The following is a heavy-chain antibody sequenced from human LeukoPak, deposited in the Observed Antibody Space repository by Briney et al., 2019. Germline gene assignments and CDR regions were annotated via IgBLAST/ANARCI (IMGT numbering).Heavy chain of an antibody. D-gene: IGHD4-23*01. CDR2: IGYEGGHK. J-gene: IGHJ4*02. V-gene: IGHV3-30*02. CDR3: AKDLHGGYSSDY. CDR1: GFTFNNYG. Sequence: AGGSLRLSCAASGFTFNNYGMHWVRQAPGKGLEWVSFIGYEGGHKYYADSVKGRFTISKDNTKTTLYLQMNSLRPEDTAVYYCAKDLHGGYSSDYWGQGTLVTVFS.